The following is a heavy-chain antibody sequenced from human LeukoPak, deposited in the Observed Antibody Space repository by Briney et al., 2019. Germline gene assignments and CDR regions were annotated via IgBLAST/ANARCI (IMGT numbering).Heavy chain of an antibody. D-gene: IGHD5-18*01. CDR2: IYYSGST. Sequence: SETLSLTCTVSGGSISSSSYYWGWIRQPPGKGLEWIGSIYYSGSTYYNPSLKSRVTISVDTSKNQFSLKLSSVTAADTAVYYCARDSVKGYSYGVGFDYWGQGTLVTVSS. CDR3: ARDSVKGYSYGVGFDY. V-gene: IGHV4-39*07. J-gene: IGHJ4*02. CDR1: GGSISSSSYY.